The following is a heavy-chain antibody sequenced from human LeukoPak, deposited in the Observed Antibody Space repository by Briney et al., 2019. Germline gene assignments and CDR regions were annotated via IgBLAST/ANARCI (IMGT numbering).Heavy chain of an antibody. CDR3: AKGPLDFWSGYSDY. D-gene: IGHD3-3*01. CDR2: ISDGGSRT. J-gene: IGHJ4*02. CDR1: GFTFSSYA. Sequence: GGSLRLSCAASGFTFSSYAMSWVRQAPGKGLEWVSAISDGGSRTYYADSVKGRFTISRDNSKNTLYLQMNSLRAEDTAVYYCAKGPLDFWSGYSDYWGQGTLVTVSS. V-gene: IGHV3-23*01.